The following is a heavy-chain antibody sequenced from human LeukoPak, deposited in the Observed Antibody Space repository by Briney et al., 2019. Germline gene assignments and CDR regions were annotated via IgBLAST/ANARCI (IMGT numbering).Heavy chain of an antibody. V-gene: IGHV4-39*07. CDR3: ARDFSGCSSRPFDY. J-gene: IGHJ4*02. Sequence: SETLSLTCTVSGGSISSSSYYWGWIRQPPGKGLEWIGSIYYSGSTYYNPSLKSRVTISVDTSKNQFSLKLSSVTAADTAVYYCARDFSGCSSRPFDYWGQGTLVTVSS. D-gene: IGHD1-26*01. CDR1: GGSISSSSYY. CDR2: IYYSGST.